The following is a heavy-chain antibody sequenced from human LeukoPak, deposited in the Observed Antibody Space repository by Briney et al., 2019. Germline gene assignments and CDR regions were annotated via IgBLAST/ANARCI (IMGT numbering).Heavy chain of an antibody. D-gene: IGHD1-26*01. CDR3: ARLSGRYNDAFDI. Sequence: SETLSLTCTVSGGSIRSSNYYWDWIRQPPGKGLEWLGNIYYSRSNSYNPYLKSRVSISVVPYKKQFSLKLRSVTAADTAVYYCARLSGRYNDAFDIWGQGTMVTVSS. CDR2: IYYSRSN. CDR1: GGSIRSSNYY. V-gene: IGHV4-39*01. J-gene: IGHJ3*02.